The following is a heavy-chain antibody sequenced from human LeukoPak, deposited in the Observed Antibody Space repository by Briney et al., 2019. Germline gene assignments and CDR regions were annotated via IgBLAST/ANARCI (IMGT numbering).Heavy chain of an antibody. V-gene: IGHV3-7*01. D-gene: IGHD2-2*01. Sequence: GGSLRLSCTASGFSLSNHYMRGIRQARGRGVEGVGNINEDGRKKWHLGSVKGRFTLSRDNAKTSLYQQMNSLRAEDTAVYYCARAGPWGSCSSARCPYYYFGMDVRGQGTTVTVSS. J-gene: IGHJ6*02. CDR2: INEDGRKK. CDR3: ARAGPWGSCSSARCPYYYFGMDV. CDR1: GFSLSNHY.